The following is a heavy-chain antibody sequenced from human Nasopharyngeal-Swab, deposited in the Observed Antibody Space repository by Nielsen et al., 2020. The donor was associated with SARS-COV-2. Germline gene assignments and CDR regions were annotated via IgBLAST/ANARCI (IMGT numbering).Heavy chain of an antibody. J-gene: IGHJ5*02. CDR2: IIPILGIA. CDR1: GGTFSSYA. D-gene: IGHD6-19*01. CDR3: ARNDIAVAGTAWFDP. V-gene: IGHV1-69*04. Sequence: SVKVSCKASGGTFSSYAISWVRQTPGQGLEWMGRIIPILGIANYAQKFPGRVTITADKSTSTAYMELSSLRSEDTAVYYCARNDIAVAGTAWFDPWGQGTLVTVSS.